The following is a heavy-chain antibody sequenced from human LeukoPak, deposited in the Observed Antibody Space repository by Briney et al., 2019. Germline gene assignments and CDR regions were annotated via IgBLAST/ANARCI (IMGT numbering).Heavy chain of an antibody. V-gene: IGHV3-48*02. D-gene: IGHD3-16*01. Sequence: GGPLRLSCAPSGFTFSSHSMNWVRQAPGKGLEWLSYISGSGGAIYYADSVKGRFIISRDNAKNSLYLQMNSLRDEDTAVYYCARVLGGGWWFDPWGQGSLVTVSS. CDR1: GFTFSSHS. J-gene: IGHJ5*02. CDR2: ISGSGGAI. CDR3: ARVLGGGWWFDP.